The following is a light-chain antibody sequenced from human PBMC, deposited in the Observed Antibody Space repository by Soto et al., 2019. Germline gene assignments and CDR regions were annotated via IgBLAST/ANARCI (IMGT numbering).Light chain of an antibody. CDR3: QYYGNSRLT. J-gene: IGKJ5*01. V-gene: IGKV3-20*01. Sequence: EIVLTQAPGTLSLSPGQRVTLSCRASHSVNNNFVSLYEQKPGQAPRLLIYAASSGATGISDRFCGSGSGTDFTLTINSLEPEDFVVYYCQYYGNSRLTFGHGTRVEIK. CDR1: HSVNNNF. CDR2: AAS.